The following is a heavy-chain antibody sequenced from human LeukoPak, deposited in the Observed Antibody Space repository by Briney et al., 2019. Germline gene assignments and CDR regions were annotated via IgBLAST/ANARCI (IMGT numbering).Heavy chain of an antibody. CDR2: IYYSGST. CDR3: AREIAAAGLYNWFDP. D-gene: IGHD6-13*01. Sequence: SETLSLTCTVSGGSISSGSYYWSWIRQPPGKGLEWIGYIYYSGSTNYNPSLKSRVTISVDTSKNQFSLKLSSVTAADTAVYYCAREIAAAGLYNWFDPWGQGTLVTVSS. CDR1: GGSISSGSYY. V-gene: IGHV4-61*01. J-gene: IGHJ5*02.